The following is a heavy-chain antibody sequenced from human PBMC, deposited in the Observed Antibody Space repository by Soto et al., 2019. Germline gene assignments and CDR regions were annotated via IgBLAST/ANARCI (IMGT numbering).Heavy chain of an antibody. J-gene: IGHJ4*02. CDR3: AKVGYCSSARCHTDYYFEY. CDR2: ISGTGGST. Sequence: GGSLRLSCAASGFTFSSYGMSWVRQAPGKGLEWVSSISGTGGSTYYADSVKGRFTISRDNSKNTLYLQMNSLRAEDTAVYYCAKVGYCSSARCHTDYYFEYWGQGTLVTVSS. CDR1: GFTFSSYG. D-gene: IGHD2-2*01. V-gene: IGHV3-23*01.